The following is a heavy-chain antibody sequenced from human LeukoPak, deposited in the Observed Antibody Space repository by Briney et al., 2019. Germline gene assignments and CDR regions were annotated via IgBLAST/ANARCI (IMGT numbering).Heavy chain of an antibody. D-gene: IGHD2-15*01. J-gene: IGHJ3*02. CDR1: GGSLSSYY. CDR3: ARDFLGSRGFAFDI. CDR2: IYYSGST. Sequence: SETLSLTCTVSGGSLSSYYWSWIRQPPGKGLEWIGCIYYSGSTHYNPSLKSRVTISVDTSKHQFPLKLSSVTAADTAVYYCARDFLGSRGFAFDIWGQGTMVTVSS. V-gene: IGHV4-59*01.